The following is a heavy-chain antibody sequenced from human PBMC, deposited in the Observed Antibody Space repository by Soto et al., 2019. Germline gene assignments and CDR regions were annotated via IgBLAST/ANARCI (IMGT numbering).Heavy chain of an antibody. CDR1: GDSVSSNSAA. V-gene: IGHV6-1*01. Sequence: PSQTLSLTCAISGDSVSSNSAAWNWIRQSPSRGLEWLGRTYYRSKWYNDYAVSVKSRITINPDTSKNQFSLQLNSVTPEDTAVYYCARGRRGSGWYPGGNYYYYYGMDVWGQGTTVTVSS. D-gene: IGHD6-19*01. J-gene: IGHJ6*02. CDR2: TYYRSKWYN. CDR3: ARGRRGSGWYPGGNYYYYYGMDV.